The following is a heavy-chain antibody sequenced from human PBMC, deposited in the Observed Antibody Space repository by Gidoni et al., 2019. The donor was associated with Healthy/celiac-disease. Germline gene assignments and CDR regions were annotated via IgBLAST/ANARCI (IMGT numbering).Heavy chain of an antibody. V-gene: IGHV3-7*01. Sequence: VQPGGSLRLSCAASGFTFSSYWMSWVRQAPGKGLEWVANIKQDGSEKYYVDSVKGRFTISRDNAKNSLYLQMNSLRAEDTAVYYCARAEKQWLVPGYFDYWGQGTLVTVSS. J-gene: IGHJ4*02. CDR2: IKQDGSEK. CDR1: GFTFSSYW. CDR3: ARAEKQWLVPGYFDY. D-gene: IGHD6-19*01.